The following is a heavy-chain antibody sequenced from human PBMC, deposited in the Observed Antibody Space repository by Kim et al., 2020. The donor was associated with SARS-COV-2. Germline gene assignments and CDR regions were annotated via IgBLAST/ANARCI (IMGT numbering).Heavy chain of an antibody. CDR3: ARDLGYY. CDR1: GFTFSSDW. CDR2: INSDGRST. Sequence: GGSLRLSCAGSGFTFSSDWIHWVRQDPGKGLMWVSRINSDGRSTAYADSVKGRFTISRDNAKNTVYLQMNSLRVEDTAVYYCARDLGYYWGQGTPVTVSS. V-gene: IGHV3-74*03. D-gene: IGHD6-13*01. J-gene: IGHJ4*02.